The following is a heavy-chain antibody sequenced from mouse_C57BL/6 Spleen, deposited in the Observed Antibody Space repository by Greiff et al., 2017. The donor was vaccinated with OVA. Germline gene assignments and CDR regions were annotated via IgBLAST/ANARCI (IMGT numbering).Heavy chain of an antibody. J-gene: IGHJ2*01. Sequence: DVHLVESGGGLVKPGGSLKLSCAASGFTFSSYAMSWVRQTPDKRLEWVATISDGGSYTYYPDNVKGRFTISRDNAKNNLYLQMSHLKSEDTAMYYCARDRLYYFDYWGQGTTLTVSS. CDR1: GFTFSSYA. CDR2: ISDGGSYT. V-gene: IGHV5-4*01. CDR3: ARDRLYYFDY.